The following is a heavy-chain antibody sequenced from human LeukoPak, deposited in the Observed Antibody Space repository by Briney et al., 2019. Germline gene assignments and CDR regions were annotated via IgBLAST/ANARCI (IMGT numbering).Heavy chain of an antibody. D-gene: IGHD5-24*01. J-gene: IGHJ4*02. V-gene: IGHV1-69*04. CDR3: ARDGRGDGYNLFDY. CDR1: GGTFSSYT. CDR2: IIPILGIA. Sequence: SVKVSCKASGGTFSSYTISWVRQAPGQGLEWMGRIIPILGIANYAQKFQGRVTITADKSTSTAYMELSSLRSADTAVYYCARDGRGDGYNLFDYWGQGTLVTVSS.